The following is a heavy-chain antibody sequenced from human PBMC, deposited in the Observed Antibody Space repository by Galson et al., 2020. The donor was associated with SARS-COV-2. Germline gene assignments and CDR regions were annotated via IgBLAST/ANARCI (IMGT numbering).Heavy chain of an antibody. D-gene: IGHD1-26*01. J-gene: IGHJ3*01. CDR2: ISRSGTPT. CDR3: ARDRGGKYEPLDDSFDV. CDR1: GFTFSDYE. V-gene: IGHV3-48*03. Sequence: TGGSLRLSCVASGFTFSDYEMNWVREAPGKGLEWVSYISRSGTPTYYSDSVKGRFTISRDNGRNSLYLQLSSLRVDDTGVYYCARDRGGKYEPLDDSFDVWGQGTVVTVSS.